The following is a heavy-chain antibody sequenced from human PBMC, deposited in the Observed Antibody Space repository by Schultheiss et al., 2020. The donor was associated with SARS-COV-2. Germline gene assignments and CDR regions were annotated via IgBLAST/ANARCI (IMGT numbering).Heavy chain of an antibody. J-gene: IGHJ4*02. V-gene: IGHV1-18*01. CDR1: GGTFTSYG. CDR3: ARATRIQLERRGLLI. Sequence: ASVKVSCKASGGTFTSYGISWVRQAPGQGLEWMGWISAYNGNTNYAQKFQGRVTMTRDTSISTAYMELSRLRSDDTAVYYCARATRIQLERRGLLIWGQGTLVTVSS. CDR2: ISAYNGNT. D-gene: IGHD1-1*01.